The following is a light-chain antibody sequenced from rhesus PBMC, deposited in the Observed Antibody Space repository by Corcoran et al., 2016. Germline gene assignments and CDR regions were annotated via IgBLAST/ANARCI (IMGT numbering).Light chain of an antibody. CDR3: QQYIDRPLT. CDR1: QGINTW. J-gene: IGKJ4*01. V-gene: IGKV1-22*01. CDR2: KAS. Sequence: DIQMTQSPSSLSASVGDKVTITCRASQGINTWLTWYQQKPGKAPKPLIYKASSLQSGVPSRFSGHGSGTDFTLPISSLQSEDFATYYCQQYIDRPLTFGGGTKVELK.